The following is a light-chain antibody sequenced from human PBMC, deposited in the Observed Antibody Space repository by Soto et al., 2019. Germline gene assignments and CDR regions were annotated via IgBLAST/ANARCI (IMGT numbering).Light chain of an antibody. J-gene: IGLJ3*02. CDR2: EVN. V-gene: IGLV2-14*01. CDR1: SSDVGGYNY. Sequence: QSALTQPASVSASPGQSITISCTGTSSDVGGYNYVSWYQQHPGKAPKLMIYEVNKRPSGVSNRFSGSKSGNTASLTISGLQAEDEADYYCSSYTISTPVFGGGTKLTVL. CDR3: SSYTISTPV.